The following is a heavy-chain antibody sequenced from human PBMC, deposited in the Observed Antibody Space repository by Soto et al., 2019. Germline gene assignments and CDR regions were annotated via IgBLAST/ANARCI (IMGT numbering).Heavy chain of an antibody. CDR2: IIPIFGTA. V-gene: IGHV1-69*06. Sequence: QVQLVQSGAEVKKPGSSVKVSCKASGGTFSSYAISWVRQAPGQGLEWMGGIIPIFGTANYAQRLKGRVTITADKSTSTDDMEISSLRSEYTVVYYCARAGHSYGYWPNDYWGQGTLGTVSS. CDR1: GGTFSSYA. J-gene: IGHJ4*02. CDR3: ARAGHSYGYWPNDY. D-gene: IGHD5-18*01.